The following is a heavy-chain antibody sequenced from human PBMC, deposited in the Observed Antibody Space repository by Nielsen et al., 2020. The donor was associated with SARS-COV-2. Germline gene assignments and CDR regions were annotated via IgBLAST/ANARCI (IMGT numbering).Heavy chain of an antibody. D-gene: IGHD3-10*01. CDR2: INTNTGNP. V-gene: IGHV7-4-1*02. Sequence: ASVKVSCQASGYTFTSYAMNWVRQAPGQGLEWMGWINTNTGNPTYAQGFTGRFVFSLDTSVSTAYLQISSLKAEDTAVYYCARDGLLWFGDLYYYYYMDVWGKGTTVTVSS. CDR3: ARDGLLWFGDLYYYYYMDV. J-gene: IGHJ6*03. CDR1: GYTFTSYA.